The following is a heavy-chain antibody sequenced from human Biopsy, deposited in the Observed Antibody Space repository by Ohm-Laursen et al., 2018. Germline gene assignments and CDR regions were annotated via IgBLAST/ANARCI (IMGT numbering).Heavy chain of an antibody. CDR2: INPSGSTT. J-gene: IGHJ4*02. D-gene: IGHD6-19*01. Sequence: GASVKVSCKASGGTFINYAISWARQAPGQGLEWMGMINPSGSTTSYPQIFQGRVTMTRDTSKSTVYMELSSLRSADTAVYFCARNTGWYGDLYYFDYWGQGTLVTVSS. V-gene: IGHV1-46*01. CDR1: GGTFINYA. CDR3: ARNTGWYGDLYYFDY.